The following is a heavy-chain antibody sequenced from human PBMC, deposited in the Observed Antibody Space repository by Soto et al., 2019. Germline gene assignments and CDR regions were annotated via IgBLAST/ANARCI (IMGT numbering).Heavy chain of an antibody. CDR1: GGSFSGYY. V-gene: IGHV4-34*01. D-gene: IGHD6-13*01. Sequence: QVQLQQWCAGLLKPSETLSLTCAVYGGSFSGYYWSWIRQPPGKGLEWIGEINHSGSTNYNPSLKSRVTISIDTSKNQFSLKLSSVTAADTAVYYCARGGYIAAAGNFQHWGQGTLVTVSS. CDR3: ARGGYIAAAGNFQH. J-gene: IGHJ1*01. CDR2: INHSGST.